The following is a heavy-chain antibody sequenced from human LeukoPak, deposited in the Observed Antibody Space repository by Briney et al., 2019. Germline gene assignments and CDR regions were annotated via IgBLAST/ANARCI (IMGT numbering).Heavy chain of an antibody. V-gene: IGHV4-61*02. Sequence: SQTLSLTCTVSGGSISSGSYYWSWIRQPAGKGLVWIGRIYTSGSTNYNPSLKSRVTISVDTSKNQFSLKLSSVTAADTAVYYCARDSRWLQSLDYWGQGTLVTVSS. J-gene: IGHJ4*02. CDR3: ARDSRWLQSLDY. CDR1: GGSISSGSYY. D-gene: IGHD5-24*01. CDR2: IYTSGST.